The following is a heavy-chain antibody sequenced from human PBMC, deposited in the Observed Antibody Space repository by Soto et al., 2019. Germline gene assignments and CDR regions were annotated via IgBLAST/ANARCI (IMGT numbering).Heavy chain of an antibody. CDR3: ARSNYDFWSGSVVGRDFDY. D-gene: IGHD3-3*01. V-gene: IGHV3-21*01. J-gene: IGHJ4*02. Sequence: EVQLVESGGGLVKPGGSLRLSCAASGFTFSSYSMNWVRQAPGKGLEWVSSISSSSSYIYYADSVKGRFTISRDNAKNSLYLQMNSLRAEDTAVYYCARSNYDFWSGSVVGRDFDYWGQGTLVTVSS. CDR2: ISSSSSYI. CDR1: GFTFSSYS.